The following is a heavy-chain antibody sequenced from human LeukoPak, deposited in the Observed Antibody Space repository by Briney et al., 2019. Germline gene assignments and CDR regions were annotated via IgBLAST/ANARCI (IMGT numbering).Heavy chain of an antibody. Sequence: SETLSLTCAVYGGSFSGYYWSWIRQPPGKGLEWIGYIYYSGSTNYNPSLKSRVTISVDTSKNQFSLKLSSVTAADTAVYYCARHSLDYDSSGYSSKFDYWGQGTLVTVSS. CDR3: ARHSLDYDSSGYSSKFDY. D-gene: IGHD3-22*01. J-gene: IGHJ4*02. V-gene: IGHV4-59*08. CDR1: GGSFSGYY. CDR2: IYYSGST.